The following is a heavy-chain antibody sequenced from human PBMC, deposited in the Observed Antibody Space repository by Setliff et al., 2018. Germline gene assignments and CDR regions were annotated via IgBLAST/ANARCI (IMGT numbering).Heavy chain of an antibody. J-gene: IGHJ4*02. V-gene: IGHV4-59*12. Sequence: PSETLSLTCTVSGGSISNNYWNLIRQPPGKGLQWIGYICYSGNTNYNPSLKSRVTIPVDTSKNQFSLKVSSVTAADTAVYYCARSFSRREKFLLDYWGQGALVTVSS. CDR3: ARSFSRREKFLLDY. CDR2: ICYSGNT. CDR1: GGSISNNY.